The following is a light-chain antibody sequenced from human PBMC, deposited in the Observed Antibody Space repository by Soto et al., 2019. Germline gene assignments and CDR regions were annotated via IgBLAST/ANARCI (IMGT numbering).Light chain of an antibody. CDR2: LGS. J-gene: IGKJ1*01. CDR1: QSLLDRNGYNC. Sequence: EIVMTQSPLSLPVTPGEPASISCRSSQSLLDRNGYNCVNWYLQKPGQSPQLLIYLGSNRASGVPDRFSGSGSGTDFTLKISRVEAEDVGTYYCMQALHTPWTFGQGTKVEVK. V-gene: IGKV2-28*01. CDR3: MQALHTPWT.